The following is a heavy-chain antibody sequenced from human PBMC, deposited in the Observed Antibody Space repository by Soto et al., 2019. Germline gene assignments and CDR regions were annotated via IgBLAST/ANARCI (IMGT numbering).Heavy chain of an antibody. D-gene: IGHD2-2*03. V-gene: IGHV4-34*01. J-gene: IGHJ4*02. CDR1: GGSFSGYY. CDR3: ARVDSVVVPAAILFDY. Sequence: SETLSLTCAVYGGSFSGYYWSWIRQPPGKGLEWIGEINHSGSTNYNPSLKSRVTISVDTSKNQFSLKLSSVTAADTAVYYCARVDSVVVPAAILFDYWGQGTLVTVSS. CDR2: INHSGST.